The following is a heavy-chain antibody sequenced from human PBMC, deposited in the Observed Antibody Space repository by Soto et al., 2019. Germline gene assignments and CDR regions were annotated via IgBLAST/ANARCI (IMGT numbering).Heavy chain of an antibody. D-gene: IGHD2-21*02. CDR1: GFNFSNHW. V-gene: IGHV3-74*01. J-gene: IGHJ5*02. CDR3: ARESGDWPLNWFDP. CDR2: ITSDGKSK. Sequence: GGSLRLSCAASGFNFSNHWMHWVRQRPAEGLVWVSRITSDGKSKAYAESVKGRFAISRDNAKNTLYLQMNGLTAEDTAVYYCARESGDWPLNWFDPWGQGTMVTVYS.